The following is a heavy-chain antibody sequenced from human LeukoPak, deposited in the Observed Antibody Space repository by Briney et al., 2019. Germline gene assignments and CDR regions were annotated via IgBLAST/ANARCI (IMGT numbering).Heavy chain of an antibody. CDR3: ARAVYCSSTSCSYLY. V-gene: IGHV3-20*04. D-gene: IGHD2-2*01. CDR2: SNWNGDST. J-gene: IGHJ4*02. CDR1: GFPFDDYC. Sequence: GGSLRLSCAASGFPFDDYCMSWVRQAPGKGLEWVSGSNWNGDSTGYADSVKGRFTISRDNAKKSLYLQMNSLRAEDTAFYYCARAVYCSSTSCSYLYWGQGTLVTVSS.